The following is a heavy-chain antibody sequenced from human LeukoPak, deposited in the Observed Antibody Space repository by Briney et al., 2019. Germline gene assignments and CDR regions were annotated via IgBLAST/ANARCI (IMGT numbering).Heavy chain of an antibody. CDR1: GFTFSSYA. D-gene: IGHD6-19*01. CDR3: AREVHSSGYDY. V-gene: IGHV3-30*04. J-gene: IGHJ4*02. Sequence: GRSLRLSCAASGFTFSSYAMHWVRQAPGKGLEWVAVISYDGSNKYYADSVKGRFTISRDNAKNSLYLQMNSLRAEDTAVYYCAREVHSSGYDYWGQGTLVTVSS. CDR2: ISYDGSNK.